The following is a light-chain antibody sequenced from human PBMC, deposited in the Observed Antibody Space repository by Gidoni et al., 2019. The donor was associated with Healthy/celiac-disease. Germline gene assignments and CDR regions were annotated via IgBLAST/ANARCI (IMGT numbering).Light chain of an antibody. V-gene: IGLV3-1*01. Sequence: SYELTQPPSVSVSPGQTASITCPGDKLGDKYACWYQQKPGQSPVLVIYQDKKRPSGIPERFSGSNSGNTATLTISGTQAMDEADYYCQAWDSSIVVFGGGTKLTVL. CDR2: QDK. CDR3: QAWDSSIVV. CDR1: KLGDKY. J-gene: IGLJ2*01.